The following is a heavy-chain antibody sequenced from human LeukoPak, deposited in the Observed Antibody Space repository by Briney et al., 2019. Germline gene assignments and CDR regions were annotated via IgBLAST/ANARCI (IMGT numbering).Heavy chain of an antibody. Sequence: RGESLKISCKGSGFSFTTYWIVWVRQMPGQGLEWMGIIYPSDSDTRYSPSFQGQVTISADKSITTAYLQWSSLKASDTAMYYCARRAADAFDIWGQGTMVTVSS. CDR1: GFSFTTYW. V-gene: IGHV5-51*01. CDR2: IYPSDSDT. CDR3: ARRAADAFDI. J-gene: IGHJ3*02.